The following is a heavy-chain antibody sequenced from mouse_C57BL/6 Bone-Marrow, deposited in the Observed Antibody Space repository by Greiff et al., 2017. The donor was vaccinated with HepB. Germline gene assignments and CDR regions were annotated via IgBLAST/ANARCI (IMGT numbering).Heavy chain of an antibody. CDR2: IDPSDSYT. V-gene: IGHV1-59*01. D-gene: IGHD2-4*01. CDR3: ARGGLREDWYFDV. Sequence: QVQLQQPGAELVRPGTSVKLSCKASGYTFTSYWMHWVKQRPGQGLEWIGVIDPSDSYTNYNQKFKGKATLTVDTSSSTAYMQLSSLTSEDSAVYYCARGGLREDWYFDVWGTGTTVTVSS. CDR1: GYTFTSYW. J-gene: IGHJ1*03.